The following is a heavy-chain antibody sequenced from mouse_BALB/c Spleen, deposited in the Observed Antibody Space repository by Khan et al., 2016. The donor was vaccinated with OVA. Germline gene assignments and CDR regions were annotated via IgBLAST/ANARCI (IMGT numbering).Heavy chain of an antibody. CDR1: GFSLSTSGLG. CDR3: SRMHGNYCYAMDY. D-gene: IGHD2-1*01. J-gene: IGHJ4*01. Sequence: QVTLKESGPGILQPSQTLSLTCSFSGFSLSTSGLGVSWIRQPSGKGLEWLAHIYWDDDKRYNPSLKSRLTIPKDTSSNQVFLKIASVDTADAAAYYCSRMHGNYCYAMDYWGQGTSVTVSS. V-gene: IGHV8-12*01. CDR2: IYWDDDK.